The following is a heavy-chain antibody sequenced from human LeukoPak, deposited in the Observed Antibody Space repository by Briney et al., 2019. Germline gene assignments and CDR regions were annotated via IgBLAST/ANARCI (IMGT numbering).Heavy chain of an antibody. CDR3: AKRGNPAVGQHYLAV. J-gene: IGHJ6*03. CDR1: GFTFSSYD. V-gene: IGHV3-23*01. Sequence: PGGALRLSCAASGFTFSSYDMSWVGQAPGKGLEWVSSITLSGGNTFYADSVMGRFTISRDNSKNTLYLQMKSLSAEDTAVYYSAKRGNPAVGQHYLAVWGEGTPVSVSS. D-gene: IGHD2-2*01. CDR2: ITLSGGNT.